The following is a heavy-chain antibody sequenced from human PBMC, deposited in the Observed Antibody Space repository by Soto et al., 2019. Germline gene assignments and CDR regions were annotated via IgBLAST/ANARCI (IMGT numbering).Heavy chain of an antibody. V-gene: IGHV3-21*01. CDR3: ASSRRDGYNNYYSYYGMDV. D-gene: IGHD5-12*01. Sequence: EVQLVESGGGLVKPGGSLRLSCAASGFTFSSYNMNWVRQAPGKGLEWVSSISSSSSYIYYADSVKGRFTISRDNAKNSLYPQMNSLRAEDTAVYSCASSRRDGYNNYYSYYGMDVWGQGTTVTVSS. J-gene: IGHJ6*02. CDR2: ISSSSSYI. CDR1: GFTFSSYN.